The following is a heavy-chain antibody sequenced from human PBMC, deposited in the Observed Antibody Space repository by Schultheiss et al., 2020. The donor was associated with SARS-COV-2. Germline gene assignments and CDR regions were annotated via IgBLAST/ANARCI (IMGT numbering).Heavy chain of an antibody. CDR2: IVVGSGNT. J-gene: IGHJ4*02. V-gene: IGHV1-58*02. D-gene: IGHD1-26*01. Sequence: SVKVSCKASGFTFTSSAMQWVRQARGQRLEWIGWIVVGSGNTNYAQKFQERVTITRDMSTSTAYMELSSLRSEDTAVYYCASSGSYYDVDYFDYWGQGTLVTVSS. CDR3: ASSGSYYDVDYFDY. CDR1: GFTFTSSA.